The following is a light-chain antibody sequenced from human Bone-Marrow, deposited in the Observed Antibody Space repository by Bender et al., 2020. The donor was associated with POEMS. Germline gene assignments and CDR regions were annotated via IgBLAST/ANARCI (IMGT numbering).Light chain of an antibody. CDR1: SLRVYF. J-gene: IGLJ1*01. V-gene: IGLV3-19*01. Sequence: SSDLTQDPTVSVALGQTVRITCQGDSLRVYFASWYQQKPGQAPVLLIYNYNDRPSGIPDRFTGSNSGNTASLTITGAQADDEADYYCNSLDSGGNHLGVFGTGTKVTVL. CDR2: NYN. CDR3: NSLDSGGNHLGV.